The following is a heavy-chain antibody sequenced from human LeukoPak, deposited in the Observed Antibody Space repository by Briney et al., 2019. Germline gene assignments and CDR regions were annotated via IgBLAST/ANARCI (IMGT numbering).Heavy chain of an antibody. J-gene: IGHJ4*02. D-gene: IGHD6-19*01. Sequence: GESLKISCKCSGYRFSTYWIAWVRQMPGKGLEWMGIIYPGDSDTRYSPSFQGQVTISADKSISTAYLQWSSLKASDSAIYYCARRQREWLNLLLDYWGQGTLVTVSS. V-gene: IGHV5-51*01. CDR2: IYPGDSDT. CDR1: GYRFSTYW. CDR3: ARRQREWLNLLLDY.